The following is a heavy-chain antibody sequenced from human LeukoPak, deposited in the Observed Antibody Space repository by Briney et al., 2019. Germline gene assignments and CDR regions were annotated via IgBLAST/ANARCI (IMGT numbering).Heavy chain of an antibody. Sequence: SETLSLTCTVSGGSISNGGYYWSWIRQHPGQGLVWIGYIYYSGSTYYNPSLKSRVTISVDTSKNQFSLKLSSVTAADTAVYYCARGLSPYYYYYMDVWGKGTTVTVSS. V-gene: IGHV4-31*03. CDR3: ARGLSPYYYYYMDV. D-gene: IGHD3-16*01. CDR1: GGSISNGGYY. CDR2: IYYSGST. J-gene: IGHJ6*03.